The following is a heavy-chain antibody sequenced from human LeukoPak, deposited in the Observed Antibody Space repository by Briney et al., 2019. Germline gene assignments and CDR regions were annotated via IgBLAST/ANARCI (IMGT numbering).Heavy chain of an antibody. J-gene: IGHJ4*02. CDR3: AREHGSGSPYFDY. Sequence: SETLSLTCIVSGGSISSDYWNWIRQPPGKGLEWIGYIYYSGSTNYNPSLKSRVTISVDTSKNQFSLKLSSVTAADTAVYYCAREHGSGSPYFDYWGQGTLVTVSS. CDR1: GGSISSDY. V-gene: IGHV4-59*01. D-gene: IGHD3-10*01. CDR2: IYYSGST.